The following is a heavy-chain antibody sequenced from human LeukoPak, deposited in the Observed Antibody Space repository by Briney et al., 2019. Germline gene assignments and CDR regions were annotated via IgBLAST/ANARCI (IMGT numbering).Heavy chain of an antibody. Sequence: GGSLRLSCAASGFTFSSYWMHWVRQAPGKGLVWVSRVNSDGSSTSYADSVKGRFTISRDNSKNTLYLQMNSLRAEDTAVYYCAKGTPQWELLRGDYWGQGTLVTVSS. CDR2: VNSDGSST. D-gene: IGHD1-26*01. J-gene: IGHJ4*02. CDR1: GFTFSSYW. CDR3: AKGTPQWELLRGDY. V-gene: IGHV3-74*01.